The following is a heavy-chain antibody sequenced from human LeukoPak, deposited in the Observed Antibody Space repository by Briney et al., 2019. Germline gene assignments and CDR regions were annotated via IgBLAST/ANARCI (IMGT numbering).Heavy chain of an antibody. D-gene: IGHD6-13*01. Sequence: ASVKVSCKASGYTFTSYDINWVRQATGQGLEWMGWMNPNSGNTGYAQKFQGRVTMTRNTSISTAYMELSSLRSEDTAVYYCARDGYSSSWYPRKNNWFDPWGQGTLVTVSS. CDR1: GYTFTSYD. J-gene: IGHJ5*02. CDR2: MNPNSGNT. V-gene: IGHV1-8*01. CDR3: ARDGYSSSWYPRKNNWFDP.